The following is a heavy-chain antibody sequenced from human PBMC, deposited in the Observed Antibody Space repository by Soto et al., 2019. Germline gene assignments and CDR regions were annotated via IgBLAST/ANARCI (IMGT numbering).Heavy chain of an antibody. CDR3: ARDFMITFGGVIRYFDY. CDR2: IYYSGST. CDR1: GGSISSSSYY. V-gene: IGHV4-39*02. J-gene: IGHJ4*02. D-gene: IGHD3-16*01. Sequence: SETLSLTCTVSGGSISSSSYYWGCIRQPPGKGLEWIGSIYYSGSTYYNPSLKSRVTISVDTSKNQFSLKLSSVTAADTAVYYCARDFMITFGGVIRYFDYWGQGTLVTVSS.